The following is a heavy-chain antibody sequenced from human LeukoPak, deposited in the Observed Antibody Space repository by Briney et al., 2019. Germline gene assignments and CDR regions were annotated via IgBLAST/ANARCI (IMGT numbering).Heavy chain of an antibody. CDR2: INPNSGGT. D-gene: IGHD3-10*01. CDR1: GYTFTGYY. J-gene: IGHJ6*03. V-gene: IGHV1-2*02. Sequence: GASVKVSCKASGYTFTGYYMHWVRQAPGQGLEWMGWINPNSGGTNYAQKFQGRVTMTTDTSTSTAYTELRSLRSDDTAVYYCARDGHYGSGRGHYYYYMDVWGKGTTVTISS. CDR3: ARDGHYGSGRGHYYYYMDV.